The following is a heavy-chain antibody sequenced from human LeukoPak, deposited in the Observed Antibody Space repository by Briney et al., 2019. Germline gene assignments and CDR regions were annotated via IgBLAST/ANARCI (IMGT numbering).Heavy chain of an antibody. J-gene: IGHJ4*02. V-gene: IGHV3-23*01. D-gene: IGHD4-17*01. CDR1: GFTFSSYA. CDR2: VSGSGGNT. Sequence: PGGSLRLSCAASGFTFSSYAMSWVRQAPGKGLDWVSIVSGSGGNTYYADSVKGRFTISRDNSKNTLFLQMNSLRAEDTAVYYCAKGNYGDYGFDYWGQGTLVAVSS. CDR3: AKGNYGDYGFDY.